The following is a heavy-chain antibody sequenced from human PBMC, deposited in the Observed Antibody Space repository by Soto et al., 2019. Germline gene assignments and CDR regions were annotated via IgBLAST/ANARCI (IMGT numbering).Heavy chain of an antibody. V-gene: IGHV3-15*07. D-gene: IGHD3-16*01. J-gene: IGHJ4*02. Sequence: EVHLVESGGGSVEPGGSLRLSCTASGFTFNGAWMNWVRQAPGKGLEWVARVKSKVDGGSIDYSAPVRGRFTISRDDSRGTVDLQMNSLSAEDSAMYYCSADLPDWGAYAFDYWGQGTLVTVSS. CDR2: VKSKVDGGSI. CDR3: SADLPDWGAYAFDY. CDR1: GFTFNGAW.